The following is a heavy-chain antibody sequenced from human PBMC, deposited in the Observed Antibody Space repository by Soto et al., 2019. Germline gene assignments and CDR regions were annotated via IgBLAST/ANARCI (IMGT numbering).Heavy chain of an antibody. D-gene: IGHD3-16*01. CDR3: ARHEGFGRDF. Sequence: QLQLQESGPGLVKPSETLSLTCTVSGGSISSSSYYWGWIRQPPGKGLEWIGSIYYSGSTYYNPSLESRVTISVDTSKNQFSLKLNSVTAADTAVYYCARHEGFGRDFWGQGTLVTVSS. CDR1: GGSISSSSYY. CDR2: IYYSGST. V-gene: IGHV4-39*01. J-gene: IGHJ4*02.